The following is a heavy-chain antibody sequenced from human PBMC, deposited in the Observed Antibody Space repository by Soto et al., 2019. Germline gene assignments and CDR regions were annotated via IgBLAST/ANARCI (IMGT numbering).Heavy chain of an antibody. Sequence: QVQLVQSGDEVKKPGASEKVSCKASGYIFVNYGIAWVRQAPGQGLEWMGWISPYTGNTHSATKIQGRLTMTTDTATSTAYMDLGSLTSDATAVYYCVMVNNYITPTPQDVCGPETTGTVSS. V-gene: IGHV1-18*01. D-gene: IGHD2-21*01. CDR2: ISPYTGNT. J-gene: IGHJ6*02. CDR3: VMVNNYITPTPQDV. CDR1: GYIFVNYG.